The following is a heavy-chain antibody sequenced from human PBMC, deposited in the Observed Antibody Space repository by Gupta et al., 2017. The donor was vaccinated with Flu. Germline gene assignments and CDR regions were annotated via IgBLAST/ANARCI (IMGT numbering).Heavy chain of an antibody. Sequence: QVQLVQSGAEVKKPGSPGKVSCKAPGGTFSSYAISRMRQAPGQGLEWMGGIIPIFGTTNYAQKFQGRVTITADESTSTAYMELSSLRSEDTAVYYCARVTRSGSYYDWWFDPWGQGTLVTVSS. CDR3: ARVTRSGSYYDWWFDP. CDR1: GGTFSSYA. V-gene: IGHV1-69*01. D-gene: IGHD1-26*01. CDR2: IIPIFGTT. J-gene: IGHJ5*02.